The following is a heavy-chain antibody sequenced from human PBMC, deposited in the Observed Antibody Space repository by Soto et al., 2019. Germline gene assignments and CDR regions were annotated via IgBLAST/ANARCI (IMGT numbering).Heavy chain of an antibody. CDR1: GYTFTSYD. CDR2: MNPNSGNT. Sequence: ASVKVSCKASGYTFTSYDINWVRQATGQGLEWMGWMNPNSGNTGYAQKFQGRVTMTRNTSISTAYMELSSLRSEDTAVYYCAREAYDFWSGYQQPYNWFDPCGQGTLVTVSS. D-gene: IGHD3-3*01. CDR3: AREAYDFWSGYQQPYNWFDP. V-gene: IGHV1-8*01. J-gene: IGHJ5*02.